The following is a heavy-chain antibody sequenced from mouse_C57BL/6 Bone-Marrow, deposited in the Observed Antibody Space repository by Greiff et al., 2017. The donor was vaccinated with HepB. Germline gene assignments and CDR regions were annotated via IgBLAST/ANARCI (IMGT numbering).Heavy chain of an antibody. CDR2: IWTGGGT. CDR3: ARSTVVALYWYFDV. J-gene: IGHJ1*03. D-gene: IGHD1-1*01. Sequence: VQLQESGPGLVAPSQSLSITCTVSGFSLTSYAISWVRQPPGKGLEWLGVIWTGGGTNYNSALKSRLSISKDNSKSQVFLKMNSLQTDDTARYYCARSTVVALYWYFDVWGTGTTVTVSS. CDR1: GFSLTSYA. V-gene: IGHV2-9-1*01.